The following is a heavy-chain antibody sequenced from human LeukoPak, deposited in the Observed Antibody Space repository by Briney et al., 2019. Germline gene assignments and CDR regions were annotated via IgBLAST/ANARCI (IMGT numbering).Heavy chain of an antibody. Sequence: SQTLSLTCAISGDSVSSNSAAWNWIRQSPSRGLEWLGRTYYRSKWYNDYAVSVKSRITINPDTSKNQFSLQLNSVTPEDTAVYYCAREVFLEWLSLYYYMDVWGKGTTVTVSS. CDR1: GDSVSSNSAA. D-gene: IGHD3-3*01. CDR2: TYYRSKWYN. V-gene: IGHV6-1*01. CDR3: AREVFLEWLSLYYYMDV. J-gene: IGHJ6*03.